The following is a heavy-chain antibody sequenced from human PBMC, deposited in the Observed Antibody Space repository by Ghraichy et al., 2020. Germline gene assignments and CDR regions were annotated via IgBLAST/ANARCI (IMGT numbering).Heavy chain of an antibody. CDR1: GGSISIHY. Sequence: SETLSLTCSVTGGSISIHYWSWIRQPPGKGLEWIGNIYTTGNTKYNPSLESRLTISLDRSRNQFSLKLTSVTAEDTAVYFCARDPTRHNGGLDFWGQGTLVTVSS. V-gene: IGHV4-59*11. J-gene: IGHJ4*02. CDR3: ARDPTRHNGGLDF. D-gene: IGHD1-1*01. CDR2: IYTTGNT.